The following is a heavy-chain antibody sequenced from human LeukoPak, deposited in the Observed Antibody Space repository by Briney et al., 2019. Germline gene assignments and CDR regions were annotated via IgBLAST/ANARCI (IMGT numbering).Heavy chain of an antibody. CDR3: ARGYCSGGSCYSYYYYNYMDV. Sequence: SETLSLTCTVSGGSISSSSYYWGWIHKPPGKGLEWIGSIYYSGSTYYNPSLKSRVTISVDTSKNQFSLKLSSVTAADTAVYYCARGYCSGGSCYSYYYYNYMDVWGKGTTVTVSS. V-gene: IGHV4-39*07. CDR1: GGSISSSSYY. D-gene: IGHD2-15*01. CDR2: IYYSGST. J-gene: IGHJ6*03.